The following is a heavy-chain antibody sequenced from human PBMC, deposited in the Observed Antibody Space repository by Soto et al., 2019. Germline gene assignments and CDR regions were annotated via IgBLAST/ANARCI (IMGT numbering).Heavy chain of an antibody. CDR2: ISSGGSTI. J-gene: IGHJ4*02. D-gene: IGHD1-26*01. Sequence: EVQLVESGGGLVQPGGSLRLSCAPSGFTFSSYEMNWVRQAPGKGLEWISYISSGGSTIYYADSVKGRFTISRDNAKNSLYLQMNSLRAEDAALYYCARERVDRETGGFDYWGQGTLVTVSS. V-gene: IGHV3-48*03. CDR1: GFTFSSYE. CDR3: ARERVDRETGGFDY.